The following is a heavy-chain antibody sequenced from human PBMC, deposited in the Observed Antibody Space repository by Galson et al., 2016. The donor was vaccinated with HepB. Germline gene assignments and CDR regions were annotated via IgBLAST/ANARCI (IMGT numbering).Heavy chain of an antibody. V-gene: IGHV3-21*01. CDR3: ARDASLGSNGQLDY. Sequence: SLRLSCAVSGFIFSSHSMNWVRQAPGKGLEWVSSISTTSTYKSYADSVKGRFTISRDNAKKSLYLQMSSLRAEDTAVYYCARDASLGSNGQLDYWGQGTLVTVSS. D-gene: IGHD4-11*01. CDR1: GFIFSSHS. J-gene: IGHJ4*02. CDR2: ISTTSTYK.